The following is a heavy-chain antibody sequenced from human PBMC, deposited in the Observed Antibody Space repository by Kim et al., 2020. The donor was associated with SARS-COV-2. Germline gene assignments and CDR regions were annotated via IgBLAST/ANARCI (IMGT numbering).Heavy chain of an antibody. J-gene: IGHJ6*02. D-gene: IGHD2-21*01. Sequence: GGSLRLSCAASGFTFSSYSMNWVRQAPGKGLEWVSYISSSSSTIYYADSVKGRFTISRDNAKNSLYLQMNSLRAEDTAVYYCARDGPGGEFGMDVWGQGTTVTVSS. CDR2: ISSSSSTI. CDR3: ARDGPGGEFGMDV. V-gene: IGHV3-48*04. CDR1: GFTFSSYS.